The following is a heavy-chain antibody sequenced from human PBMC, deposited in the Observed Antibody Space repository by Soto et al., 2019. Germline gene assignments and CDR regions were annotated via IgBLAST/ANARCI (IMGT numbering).Heavy chain of an antibody. Sequence: EASVKVSCKASGYTFTGYAMHWVRQAPGQRLEWMGWINAGNGNTKYSQKFQGRVTITADESTSTAYMELSSLRSEDTAVYYCARHDCISTSCYYYYYYSMDVWGQGTTVTVSS. J-gene: IGHJ6*02. CDR2: INAGNGNT. CDR3: ARHDCISTSCYYYYYYSMDV. V-gene: IGHV1-3*01. CDR1: GYTFTGYA. D-gene: IGHD2-2*01.